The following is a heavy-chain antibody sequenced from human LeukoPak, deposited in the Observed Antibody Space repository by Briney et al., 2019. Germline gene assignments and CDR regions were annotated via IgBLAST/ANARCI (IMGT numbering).Heavy chain of an antibody. CDR2: IYPGDSDT. CDR3: ARRLTTTVTTHFDY. Sequence: GESLKISCKGSGYSFTNYWIGWVRQMPGKGLEWMGIIYPGDSDTRYSPSFQGQVTISADKSIGTAYLQWSSLKASDTAMYYCARRLTTTVTTHFDYWGQGTLVTVSS. J-gene: IGHJ4*02. V-gene: IGHV5-51*01. D-gene: IGHD4-17*01. CDR1: GYSFTNYW.